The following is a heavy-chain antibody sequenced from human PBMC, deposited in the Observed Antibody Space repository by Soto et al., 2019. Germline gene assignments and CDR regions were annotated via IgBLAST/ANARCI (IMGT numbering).Heavy chain of an antibody. CDR3: ARRRYCGNDWYKNYCFGMDV. D-gene: IGHD2-21*02. CDR2: IIPILTIT. J-gene: IGHJ6*02. V-gene: IGHV1-69*02. Sequence: QVQLVQSGAEVKKPGSSVRLSCTASGGTFSSYTLSWVRPAPGQGLEWMGRIIPILTITDYAQKFRGRLTISAGKSSSTADMELTSLRSEDTAIYYCARRRYCGNDWYKNYCFGMDVWGQGTSVPVSS. CDR1: GGTFSSYT.